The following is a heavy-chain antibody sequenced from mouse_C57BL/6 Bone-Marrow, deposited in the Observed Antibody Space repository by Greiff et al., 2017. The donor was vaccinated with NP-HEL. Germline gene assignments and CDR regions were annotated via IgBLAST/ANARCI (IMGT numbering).Heavy chain of an antibody. D-gene: IGHD1-1*01. J-gene: IGHJ3*01. V-gene: IGHV1-69*01. Sequence: QVQLQQSGAELVMPGASVKLSCKASGYTFTSYWMHWVKQRPGQGLEWIGEIDPSDSYTNYNQKFKGKSTLTVDKSSSTAYMQLSSLTSEDSAVYYCARSTHYYGSSWAWFAYWGQGTLVTVSA. CDR3: ARSTHYYGSSWAWFAY. CDR2: IDPSDSYT. CDR1: GYTFTSYW.